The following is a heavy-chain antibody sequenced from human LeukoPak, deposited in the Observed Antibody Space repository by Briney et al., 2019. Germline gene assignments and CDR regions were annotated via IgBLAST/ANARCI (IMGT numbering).Heavy chain of an antibody. CDR3: AIDFWSGYYNYYGMDV. Sequence: SVKVSCKASGGTFSSYAISWVRQAPGQGLEWMGGIIPIFGTANYAQKFQGRVTITADESTSTAYMELSSLRSEDTAVYYCAIDFWSGYYNYYGMDVWGQGTTVTVSS. D-gene: IGHD3-3*01. CDR2: IIPIFGTA. V-gene: IGHV1-69*13. J-gene: IGHJ6*02. CDR1: GGTFSSYA.